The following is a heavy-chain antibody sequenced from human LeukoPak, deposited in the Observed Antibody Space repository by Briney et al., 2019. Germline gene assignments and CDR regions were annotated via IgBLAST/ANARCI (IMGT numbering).Heavy chain of an antibody. CDR3: ATRGDLSWFGALRH. CDR2: IRPDGRET. V-gene: IGHV3-7*01. D-gene: IGHD3-16*02. CDR1: GFTFSNYW. J-gene: IGHJ4*02. Sequence: PGGSLSLSCVVSGFTFSNYWMDWVRQAPGKGVECVAFIRPDGRETNYARSVKGRFTISRDHPKNSLYLQMNNLRVEDTAVYYCATRGDLSWFGALRHWSQGSVVTVCS.